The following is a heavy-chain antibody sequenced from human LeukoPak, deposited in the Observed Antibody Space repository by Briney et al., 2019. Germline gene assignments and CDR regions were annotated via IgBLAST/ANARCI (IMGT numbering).Heavy chain of an antibody. Sequence: GASVTVSCKASGYTFTSYVMHWVRQPPGQRLEWMGWINAGNGKTEYTQKFQGRVTISRDTSASTAYMELSSLRSEDTAVYYCARGLYDSSGYYFNHFDYWGQGTLVTVSS. CDR1: GYTFTSYV. V-gene: IGHV1-3*01. D-gene: IGHD3-22*01. J-gene: IGHJ4*02. CDR3: ARGLYDSSGYYFNHFDY. CDR2: INAGNGKT.